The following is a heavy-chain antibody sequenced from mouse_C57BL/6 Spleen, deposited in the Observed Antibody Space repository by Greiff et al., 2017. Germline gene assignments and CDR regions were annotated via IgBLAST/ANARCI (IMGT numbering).Heavy chain of an antibody. J-gene: IGHJ4*01. CDR3: AREDGNYVRGAMDY. CDR2: INPNNGGT. D-gene: IGHD2-1*01. V-gene: IGHV1-18*01. Sequence: EVQLQESGPELVKPGASVKIPCKASGYTFTDYNMDWVKQSHGKSLEWIGDINPNNGGTIYNQKFKGKATLTVDKSSSTAYMELRSLTSEDTAVYYCAREDGNYVRGAMDYWGQGTSVTVSS. CDR1: GYTFTDYN.